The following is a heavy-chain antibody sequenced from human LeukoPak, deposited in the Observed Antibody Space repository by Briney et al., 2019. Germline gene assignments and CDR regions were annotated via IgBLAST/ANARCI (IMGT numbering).Heavy chain of an antibody. J-gene: IGHJ5*02. V-gene: IGHV1-69*06. CDR2: IIPIFGTA. Sequence: SVKVSCKASGYTFTSYYMHWVRQAPGQGLEWMGGIIPIFGTANYAQKFQGRVTITADKSTSTAYMELSSLRSEDTAVYYCAREMVDPNWFDPWGQGTLVTVSS. D-gene: IGHD2-15*01. CDR1: GYTFTSYY. CDR3: AREMVDPNWFDP.